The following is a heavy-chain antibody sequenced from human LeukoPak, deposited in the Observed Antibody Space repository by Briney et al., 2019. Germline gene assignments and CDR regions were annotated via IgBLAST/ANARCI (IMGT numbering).Heavy chain of an antibody. CDR1: GGTFSSYA. CDR3: ARDLHYYDSSGLGY. D-gene: IGHD3-22*01. CDR2: IIPILGIA. V-gene: IGHV1-69*04. Sequence: EASVKVSCKASGGTFSSYAISWVPQAPGQGHEWMGRIIPILGIANYAQEFQGRVTITADKSTSTAYMELSSLRAEDTAVYYCARDLHYYDSSGLGYWGQGTLVTVSS. J-gene: IGHJ4*02.